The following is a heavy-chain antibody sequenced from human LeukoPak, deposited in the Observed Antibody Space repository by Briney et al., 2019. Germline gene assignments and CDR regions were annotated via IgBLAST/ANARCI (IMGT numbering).Heavy chain of an antibody. CDR1: GGSISSYY. CDR2: IYYSGST. V-gene: IGHV4-59*08. CDR3: ASPSSGYFPWSLDY. D-gene: IGHD3-22*01. J-gene: IGHJ4*02. Sequence: SETLSLTCTVSGGSISSYYWSWIRQPPGKGLEWIGYIYYSGSTNYNPSLKSRVTISVDTSKNQFSLKLSSVTAADTAVYYCASPSSGYFPWSLDYWGQGTLVTVSS.